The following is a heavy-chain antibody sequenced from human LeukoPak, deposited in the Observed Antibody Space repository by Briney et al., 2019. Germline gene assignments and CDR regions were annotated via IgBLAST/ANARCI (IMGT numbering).Heavy chain of an antibody. CDR1: GFTFSSYA. V-gene: IGHV3-23*01. CDR3: AKALRITGTTWFDP. Sequence: GGSLRLSCTASGFTFSSYAMSWVRQAPGKGLEWVSAISGSGGSTYYADSVKGRFTISRDNSKNTLYLQMNSLRAEDTAVYYCAKALRITGTTWFDPWGQGTLVTVSS. CDR2: ISGSGGST. D-gene: IGHD1-7*01. J-gene: IGHJ5*02.